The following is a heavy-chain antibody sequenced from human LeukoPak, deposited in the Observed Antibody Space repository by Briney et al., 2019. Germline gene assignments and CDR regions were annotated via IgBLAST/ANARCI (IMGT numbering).Heavy chain of an antibody. J-gene: IGHJ6*03. CDR3: ARGPPNYYYYYYMDV. Sequence: APMKVSCKASGYTFTDYYIHWVRQAPGQRLEWMAWINPNSGVTNYAQNFQGRVTMTRDTSISTAYMELTRLRSDDTAVYYCARGPPNYYYYYYMDVWGKGTTVTISS. CDR1: GYTFTDYY. V-gene: IGHV1-2*02. CDR2: INPNSGVT.